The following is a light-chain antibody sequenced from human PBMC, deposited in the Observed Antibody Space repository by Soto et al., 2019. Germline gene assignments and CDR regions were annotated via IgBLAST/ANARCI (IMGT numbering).Light chain of an antibody. CDR1: QSVSSH. V-gene: IGKV3-11*01. CDR3: QQRSNWPLTWT. Sequence: EIVLTQSPATLSLSPGERATLSCMTSQSVSSHFAWYQQKPGQPPRLLISDASNRATGIPARFSGSGSGTDFTLTISSLEPEDFAVYYCQQRSNWPLTWTFGQGTKVEIK. CDR2: DAS. J-gene: IGKJ1*01.